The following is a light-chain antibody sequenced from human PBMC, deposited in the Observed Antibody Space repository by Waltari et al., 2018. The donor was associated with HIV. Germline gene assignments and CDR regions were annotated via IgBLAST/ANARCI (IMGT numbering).Light chain of an antibody. Sequence: QSALTQPASVSGFPGQTINISCTGISTDSRFYQHVSWYQQHPGSVPRLIIYDIDSRPSGISDHFSGYRSGDSASLAISCLQSGDEAHYFCASNRLDSTLVFGGGTKLTIL. V-gene: IGLV2-14*03. CDR1: STDSRFYQH. CDR3: ASNRLDSTLV. CDR2: DID. J-gene: IGLJ2*01.